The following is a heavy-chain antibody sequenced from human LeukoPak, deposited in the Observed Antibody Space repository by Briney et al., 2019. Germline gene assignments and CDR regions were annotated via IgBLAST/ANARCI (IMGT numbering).Heavy chain of an antibody. CDR2: IKYDGSEK. J-gene: IGHJ3*02. CDR3: ARDPYDTDDIYYAAFDI. V-gene: IGHV3-7*01. CDR1: GLTVSSNY. D-gene: IGHD3-22*01. Sequence: GGSLRLSCAASGLTVSSNYMSWVRQAPGKGLEWVANIKYDGSEKQYMGTVRGRSTVSRDNAKNSLYLQMDSLRAEDTAVYYCARDPYDTDDIYYAAFDIWGQGTMVTVSS.